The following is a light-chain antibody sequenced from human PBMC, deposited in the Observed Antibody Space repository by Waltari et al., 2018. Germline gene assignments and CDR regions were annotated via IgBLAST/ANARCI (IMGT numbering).Light chain of an antibody. V-gene: IGKV1D-13*01. CDR2: YGK. J-gene: IGKJ3*01. Sequence: IQMSQSPSSLSASVGDRVTITCRESQNISRHLNWYQQKPGKAPNLLIYYGKNLASGVPSRFSGSGSGTEFTLTITSLQPEDCATYYCQQGNNYPVTFGPGTKLAIK. CDR3: QQGNNYPVT. CDR1: QNISRH.